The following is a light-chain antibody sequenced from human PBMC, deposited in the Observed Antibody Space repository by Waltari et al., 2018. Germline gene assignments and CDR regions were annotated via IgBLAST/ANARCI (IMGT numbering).Light chain of an antibody. CDR2: SNV. V-gene: IGLV1-44*01. CDR1: SSNIAYNT. J-gene: IGLJ2*01. Sequence: QSVLTQPPSASGTPGQTVTISCSGSSSNIAYNTVTWYQQFPGAAPKLLISSNVQRPSGVPDRVSASKSGTSASLVISRLQSEDEGDYYCASWDDSLVGPGFGGGTRLTVL. CDR3: ASWDDSLVGPG.